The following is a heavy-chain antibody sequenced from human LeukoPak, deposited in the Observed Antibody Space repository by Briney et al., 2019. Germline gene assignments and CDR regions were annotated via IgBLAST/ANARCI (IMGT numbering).Heavy chain of an antibody. D-gene: IGHD2-21*02. CDR3: VREDTPATANY. CDR1: GFNFSNHA. CDR2: ISGGGDIT. J-gene: IGHJ4*02. V-gene: IGHV3-23*01. Sequence: GGSLRLSCAASGFNFSNHAMSWVRQTAGEGLEWVSAISGGGDITYYADSVKGRFTISRDNSKDTLFLQMHSLRPGDTAVYYCVREDTPATANYWGQGTLVTISS.